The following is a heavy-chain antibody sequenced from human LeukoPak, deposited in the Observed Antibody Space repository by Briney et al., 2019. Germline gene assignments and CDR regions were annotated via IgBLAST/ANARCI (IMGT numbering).Heavy chain of an antibody. CDR2: IYSGGST. D-gene: IGHD1-26*01. Sequence: GGSLRLSCAASVFTVSSNYMSWVRQAPGEGLEWVSVIYSGGSTYYADSVKGRFTISRDNSKNTLYLQMNSLRAEDTAVYYCASPGMSGSYYCWGQGTLVTVSS. CDR3: ASPGMSGSYYC. J-gene: IGHJ4*02. V-gene: IGHV3-53*01. CDR1: VFTVSSNY.